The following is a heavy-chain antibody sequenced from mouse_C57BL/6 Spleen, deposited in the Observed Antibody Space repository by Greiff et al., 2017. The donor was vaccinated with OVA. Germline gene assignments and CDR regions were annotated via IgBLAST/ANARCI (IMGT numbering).Heavy chain of an antibody. CDR2: IYPGSGST. CDR1: GYTFTSYW. J-gene: IGHJ4*01. V-gene: IGHV1-55*01. Sequence: QVQLQQPGAELVKPGASVKLSCKASGYTFTSYWITWVKQRPGQGLEWIGDIYPGSGSTNYNEKFKSKATLTVDTSSSTAYMQLSSLTSDDSAVYYCAREGGNYLYYYAMDYWGQGTSVTVSA. D-gene: IGHD2-1*01. CDR3: AREGGNYLYYYAMDY.